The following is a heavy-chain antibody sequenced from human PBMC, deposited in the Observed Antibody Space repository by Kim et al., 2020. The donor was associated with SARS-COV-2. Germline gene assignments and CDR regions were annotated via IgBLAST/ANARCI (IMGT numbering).Heavy chain of an antibody. V-gene: IGHV4-34*01. J-gene: IGHJ3*02. Sequence: SETLSLTCAVYGGSFSGYYWSWIRQPPGKGLEWIGEINHSGSTNYNPSLKSRVTISVDTSKNQFSLKLSSVTAADTAVYYCARIPVRWLPSGAFDIWGQGTMVTVSS. CDR3: ARIPVRWLPSGAFDI. CDR2: INHSGST. CDR1: GGSFSGYY. D-gene: IGHD3-22*01.